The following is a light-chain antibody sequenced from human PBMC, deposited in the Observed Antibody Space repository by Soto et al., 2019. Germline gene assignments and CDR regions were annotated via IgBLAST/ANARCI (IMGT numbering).Light chain of an antibody. CDR1: QSVSGSY. Sequence: EIVLTQSPGTLSLSPGERATLSCRARQSVSGSYLAWYQQKPGQSPRLLIHDTSSRATGIPDRFSGSWSGTDFTLTISRLEPEDFAVYYCQQYGTRPWTFVQVTQVESK. CDR3: QQYGTRPWT. CDR2: DTS. V-gene: IGKV3-20*01. J-gene: IGKJ1*01.